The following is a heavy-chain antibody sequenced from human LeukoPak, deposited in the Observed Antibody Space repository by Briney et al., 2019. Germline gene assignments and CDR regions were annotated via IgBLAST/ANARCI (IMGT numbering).Heavy chain of an antibody. J-gene: IGHJ6*02. D-gene: IGHD3-22*01. CDR3: ARARGVYYYDSSGNYYYYGMDV. CDR1: GGSFSGYY. CDR2: INHSGST. V-gene: IGHV4-34*01. Sequence: SETLSLTCAVYGGSFSGYYWSWIRQPPGKGLEWMGEINHSGSTNYNPSLKRRGAISVDTPKNQFPLQLRSVTAADTAVYYCARARGVYYYDSSGNYYYYGMDVWGQGTTVTVSS.